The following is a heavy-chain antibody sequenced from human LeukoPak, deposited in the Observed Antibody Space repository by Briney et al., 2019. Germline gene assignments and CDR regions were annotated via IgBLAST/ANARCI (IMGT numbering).Heavy chain of an antibody. J-gene: IGHJ4*02. CDR1: GFTFSSYA. V-gene: IGHV3-23*01. D-gene: IGHD6-13*01. CDR3: AKGYTSIWDYYFDY. Sequence: GGSLRLSCAASGFTFSSYAMSGVRQAPAKGLEWVSAISGSGGSAYYADSVKGRFTISRDNSKNTLYLQMNSLRAEDTAVYYCAKGYTSIWDYYFDYWGQETLVTVSS. CDR2: ISGSGGSA.